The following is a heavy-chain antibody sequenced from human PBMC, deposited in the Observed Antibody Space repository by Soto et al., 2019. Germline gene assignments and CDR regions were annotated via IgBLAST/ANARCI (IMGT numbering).Heavy chain of an antibody. J-gene: IGHJ6*02. V-gene: IGHV1-69*12. D-gene: IGHD3-10*01. CDR3: ASSGARPGDYYYVMVV. CDR2: IIPIFGTA. CDR1: GGTFSSYG. Sequence: QVQLVQSGAEVKKPGSSVKVTCKASGGTFSSYGVSWVRQAPGQGLEWMGGIIPIFGTANHAQKFQGRVTMTADESTSTAYMELSSLRSEDTAVYYCASSGARPGDYYYVMVVWGQGTTVTVSS.